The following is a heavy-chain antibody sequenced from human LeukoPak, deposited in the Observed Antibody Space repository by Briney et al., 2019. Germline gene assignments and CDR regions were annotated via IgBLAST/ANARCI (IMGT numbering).Heavy chain of an antibody. D-gene: IGHD3-9*01. V-gene: IGHV4-61*02. CDR1: GGSISSSSYH. Sequence: SETLSLTCTVSGGSISSSSYHWSWIRQPAGKGLEWIGRIYTSGSTNYNPSLKSRVTISVDTSKNQFSLKLSSVTAADTAVYYCARSSNILTGGAFDIWGQGTMVTVSS. J-gene: IGHJ3*02. CDR2: IYTSGST. CDR3: ARSSNILTGGAFDI.